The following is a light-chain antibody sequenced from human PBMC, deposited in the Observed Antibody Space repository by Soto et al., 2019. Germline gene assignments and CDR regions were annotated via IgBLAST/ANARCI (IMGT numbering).Light chain of an antibody. CDR1: QSISSW. CDR3: QQYNSYTVT. J-gene: IGKJ1*01. V-gene: IGKV1-5*01. Sequence: DIQMTQSPSTLSASVGDRVTITCRASQSISSWLAWYQQKPGKAPKLLIYDASSLESGAPSRFCGSGSGTEFTLTISSLQPDDFATYYCQQYNSYTVTFGQGTKVEIK. CDR2: DAS.